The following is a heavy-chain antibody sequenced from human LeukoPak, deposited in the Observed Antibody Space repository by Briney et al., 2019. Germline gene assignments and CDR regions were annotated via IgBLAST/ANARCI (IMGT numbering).Heavy chain of an antibody. CDR1: GFTFSSYG. D-gene: IGHD3-22*01. V-gene: IGHV3-33*06. Sequence: GGSLRLSCAASGFTFSSYGMHWVRQAPGKGLEWVAVIWYDGSNKYYADSVKGRFTISRDNSKNTLYLQMNSLRAEDTAVYYCAKESIWGNYYDSSGYFDYWGQGTLVTVSS. CDR3: AKESIWGNYYDSSGYFDY. CDR2: IWYDGSNK. J-gene: IGHJ4*02.